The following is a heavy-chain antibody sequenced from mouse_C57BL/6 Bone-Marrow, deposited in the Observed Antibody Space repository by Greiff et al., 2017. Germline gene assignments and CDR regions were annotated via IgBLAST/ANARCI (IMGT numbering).Heavy chain of an antibody. CDR2: IYPRSGNT. CDR1: GYTFTSYG. V-gene: IGHV1-81*01. CDR3: ARGGTGTGFAY. Sequence: VQLQQSGAELARPGASVKLSCKASGYTFTSYGISWVKQRTGQGLEWIGEIYPRSGNTYYNEKFKGKATLTADKSSSTAYMEVRSLTSGDSAVYFCARGGTGTGFAYWGQGTLVTVSA. J-gene: IGHJ3*01. D-gene: IGHD4-1*01.